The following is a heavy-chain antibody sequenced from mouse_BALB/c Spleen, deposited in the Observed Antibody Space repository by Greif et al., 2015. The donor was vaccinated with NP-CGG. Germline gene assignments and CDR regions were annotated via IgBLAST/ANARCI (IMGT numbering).Heavy chain of an antibody. CDR1: GYTFTSYW. Sequence: VQLQQSGAELARPGASVKLSCKASGYTFTSYWMQWVKQRPGQGLEWIGAIYPGDGDTRYTQKFKGKATLTADKSSSTAYMQLSSLASEDSAVYYCASNWGLLAYWGQGTLVTVSA. CDR3: ASNWGLLAY. V-gene: IGHV1-87*01. CDR2: IYPGDGDT. J-gene: IGHJ3*01. D-gene: IGHD4-1*01.